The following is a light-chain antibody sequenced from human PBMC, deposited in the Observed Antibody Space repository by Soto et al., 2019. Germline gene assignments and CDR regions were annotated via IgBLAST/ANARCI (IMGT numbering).Light chain of an antibody. J-gene: IGLJ1*01. CDR2: GNT. V-gene: IGLV1-40*01. Sequence: QSVLTQPPSVSGAPGQRVTISCTGNSSNIGAGYGVHWYQQLPGTAPKLLIYGNTNRPSGVPDRFSGSKSGTSASLAITGLQVEDEADYHCQSYDSSLSGYVFGTGTKVTVL. CDR1: SSNIGAGYG. CDR3: QSYDSSLSGYV.